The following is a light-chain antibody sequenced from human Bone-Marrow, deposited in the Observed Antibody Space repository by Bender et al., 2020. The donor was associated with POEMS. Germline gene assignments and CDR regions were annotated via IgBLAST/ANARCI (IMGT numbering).Light chain of an antibody. V-gene: IGLV1-44*01. CDR2: TNN. CDR1: GSNIGGYP. Sequence: QSVLTQPPSVSGTPGQRVTISCSGSGSNIGGYPVNWYQQLPGTAPRLLIYTNNERPSGVPDRFSGSKSGNTASLTISGLQAEDEADYYCCSYAGYSTVVFGGGTKLTVL. J-gene: IGLJ2*01. CDR3: CSYAGYSTVV.